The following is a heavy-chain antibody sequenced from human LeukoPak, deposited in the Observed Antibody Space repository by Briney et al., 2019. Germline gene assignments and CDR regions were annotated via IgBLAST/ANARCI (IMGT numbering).Heavy chain of an antibody. J-gene: IGHJ5*02. D-gene: IGHD6-19*01. V-gene: IGHV1-24*01. CDR2: FDPEDGET. CDR1: GYTLTELS. Sequence: ASVKVSCKVSGYTLTELSMHWVRQAPGKGLEWMGGFDPEDGETIYAQKFQGRVTITADESTSTAYMELSSLRSEDTAVYYCARGLPAGALNWFDPWGQGTLVTVSS. CDR3: ARGLPAGALNWFDP.